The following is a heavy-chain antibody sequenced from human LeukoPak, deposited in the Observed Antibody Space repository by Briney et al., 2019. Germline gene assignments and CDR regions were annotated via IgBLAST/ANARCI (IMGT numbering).Heavy chain of an antibody. CDR1: GFTFSTYN. CDR2: INWNSGSI. V-gene: IGHV3-9*01. D-gene: IGHD1-26*01. CDR3: AKDMMAIVGGTTSAFDM. Sequence: PGGSLRLSCAASGFTFSTYNMNWVRQAPGKGLEWVSGINWNSGSIDYAESVKGRFTISRDNAKNSLYLQMNSLRAEDTALYYCAKDMMAIVGGTTSAFDMWGQGTMVTVSS. J-gene: IGHJ3*02.